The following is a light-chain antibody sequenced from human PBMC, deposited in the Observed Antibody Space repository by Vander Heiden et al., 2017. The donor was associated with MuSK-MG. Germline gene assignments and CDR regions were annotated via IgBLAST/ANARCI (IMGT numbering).Light chain of an antibody. Sequence: EIPAAQSPPALSASIEYANTLTCRTTQVGNTYFNSYQRRPGKAPALLLYAVSSLQTGVPSRFSGRGSGTDFTLTISGLQPEDVATYFCQQSDTIPWTFGVGTKVEVK. CDR2: AVS. J-gene: IGKJ1*01. CDR3: QQSDTIPWT. V-gene: IGKV1-39*01. CDR1: QVGNTY.